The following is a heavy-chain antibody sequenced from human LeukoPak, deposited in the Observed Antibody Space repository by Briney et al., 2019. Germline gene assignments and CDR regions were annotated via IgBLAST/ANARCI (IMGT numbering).Heavy chain of an antibody. V-gene: IGHV4-38-2*02. J-gene: IGHJ5*02. CDR1: GYSISSGHY. Sequence: SETLSLTCTVSGYSISSGHYWGWIRQPPGKGLEWIGSMYHSGSTYYNPPLKSRVTISEDTSKNQFSLKLSSVTAADTAVYYCARGRRSSGYPGHGGRWFDPWGQGTLVTVSS. CDR3: ARGRRSSGYPGHGGRWFDP. CDR2: MYHSGST. D-gene: IGHD3-22*01.